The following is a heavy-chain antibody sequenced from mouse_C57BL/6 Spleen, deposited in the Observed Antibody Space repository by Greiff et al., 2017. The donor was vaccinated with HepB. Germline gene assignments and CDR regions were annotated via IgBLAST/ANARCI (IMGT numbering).Heavy chain of an antibody. CDR1: GYTFTSYW. V-gene: IGHV1-55*01. D-gene: IGHD1-1*01. CDR3: ARGGDYGSPFDY. Sequence: VQLQQPGAELVKPGASVKMSCKASGYTFTSYWITWVKQRPGQGLEWIGDIYPGSGSTNYNEKFKSKATLTVDTSSSTAYMQLSSLTSEDSAVYYCARGGDYGSPFDYWGQGTTLTVSS. CDR2: IYPGSGST. J-gene: IGHJ2*01.